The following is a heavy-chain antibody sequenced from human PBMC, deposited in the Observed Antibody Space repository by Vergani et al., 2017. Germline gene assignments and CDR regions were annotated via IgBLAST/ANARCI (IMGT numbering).Heavy chain of an antibody. V-gene: IGHV3-23*01. CDR2: ISGSGGST. J-gene: IGHJ4*02. Sequence: EVQLLESGGGLVQPGGSLRLSCAASGFTFSSYAISWVRQAPGKGLEWVSAISGSGGSTYYADSVKGRFTISRDNSKNTLYLQMNSLRAEDTAVYYCAKDSGSYTRYFDYWGQGTLVTVSS. CDR1: GFTFSSYA. CDR3: AKDSGSYTRYFDY. D-gene: IGHD1-26*01.